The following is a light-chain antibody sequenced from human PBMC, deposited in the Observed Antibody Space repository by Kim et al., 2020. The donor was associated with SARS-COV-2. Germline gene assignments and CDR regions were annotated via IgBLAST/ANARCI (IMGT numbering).Light chain of an antibody. Sequence: EIVLTQSPATLSLSPGERATLSCRASQNIYNQLAWYQHKPGQAPRLLTYDASNRATGIPARFSGSGSGTDFTLTISTVEPEDFAVYFCQQRSSWPPFPFGQGTKLEI. V-gene: IGKV3-11*01. CDR3: QQRSSWPPFP. CDR2: DAS. J-gene: IGKJ2*01. CDR1: QNIYNQ.